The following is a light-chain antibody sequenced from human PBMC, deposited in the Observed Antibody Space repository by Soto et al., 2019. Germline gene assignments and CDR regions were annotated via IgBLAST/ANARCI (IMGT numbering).Light chain of an antibody. CDR1: QSVSSN. CDR2: GAF. J-gene: IGKJ5*01. Sequence: EILMTQSPATLPVFPGERATLSCRASQSVSSNLAWYQQKPGQAPSLLIYGAFTRATGIPARFSGTGSGTEFTLTISSLQSDDFATYYCQQYNNYYLTFGQGTRLDIK. CDR3: QQYNNYYLT. V-gene: IGKV3-15*01.